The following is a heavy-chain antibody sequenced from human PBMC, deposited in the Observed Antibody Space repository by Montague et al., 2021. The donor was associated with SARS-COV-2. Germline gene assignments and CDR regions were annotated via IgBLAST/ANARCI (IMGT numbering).Heavy chain of an antibody. CDR2: IDSGGYN. CDR3: ARVSRKVTDS. CDR1: GGSINSITYY. V-gene: IGHV4-61*02. Sequence: TLSLTCTVSGGSINSITYYWSWIRQPAGKGLEWIGRIDSGGYNNYNPSLKSRVTMSMDTSKNQFFLNLTSLTAADTAVYYCARVSRKVTDSWGPGTLVTVSS. J-gene: IGHJ5*01.